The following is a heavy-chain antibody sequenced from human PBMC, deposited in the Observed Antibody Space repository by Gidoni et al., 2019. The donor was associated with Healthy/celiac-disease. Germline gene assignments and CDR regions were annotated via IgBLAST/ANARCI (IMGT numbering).Heavy chain of an antibody. J-gene: IGHJ6*02. CDR2: ISYDGSNK. D-gene: IGHD3-22*01. CDR3: AKDQGYYDSSGYSGMDV. V-gene: IGHV3-30*18. CDR1: GFTFSSYG. Sequence: QVQLVESGGGVVQPGRSLRLSCAASGFTFSSYGMHWVRQAPGKGLEWVAVISYDGSNKYYADSVKGRFTISRDNSKNTLYLQMNSLRAEDTAVYYCAKDQGYYDSSGYSGMDVWGQGTTVTVSS.